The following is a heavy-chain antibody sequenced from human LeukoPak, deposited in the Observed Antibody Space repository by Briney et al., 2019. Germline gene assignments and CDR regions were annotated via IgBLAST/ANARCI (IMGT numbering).Heavy chain of an antibody. J-gene: IGHJ6*03. D-gene: IGHD3-3*01. CDR1: GFTFSSYW. Sequence: PGGSLRLSCAASGFTFSSYWMSWVRQAPGKGLEWVANIKQDGSEKYYVDSVKGRFTISRDNAKNSLYLQMNSLRAEDTAVYYCARDAAYDFWSGYEPHYSYMDVWGKGTTVTVSS. V-gene: IGHV3-7*01. CDR2: IKQDGSEK. CDR3: ARDAAYDFWSGYEPHYSYMDV.